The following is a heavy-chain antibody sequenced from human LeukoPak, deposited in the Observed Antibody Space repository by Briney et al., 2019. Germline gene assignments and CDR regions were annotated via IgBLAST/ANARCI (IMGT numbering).Heavy chain of an antibody. J-gene: IGHJ6*02. Sequence: SETLSLTCTVSGGSISSGGYYWSWIRQHPGKGLEWIGYIYYSGSTYYNPSLKSRVSISLDTSKNQFSLKLSSVTAADTAVYYCARQTVGAGNYYYGMDVWGQGTTVTVSS. CDR1: GGSISSGGYY. D-gene: IGHD1-26*01. CDR3: ARQTVGAGNYYYGMDV. V-gene: IGHV4-31*03. CDR2: IYYSGST.